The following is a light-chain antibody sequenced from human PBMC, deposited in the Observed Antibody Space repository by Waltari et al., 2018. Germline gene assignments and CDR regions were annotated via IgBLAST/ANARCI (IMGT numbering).Light chain of an antibody. CDR3: CSYAGRNIWV. V-gene: IGLV2-23*02. J-gene: IGLJ3*02. Sequence: QSALTPPASVSGSPGQSITISCTGTSRDVGFSNLVSWYQQHPDKAPKLMVYEVIERPSGVSTRFSGSKSGNTASLTISGLQAEDEADYYCCSYAGRNIWVFGGGTKVTVL. CDR2: EVI. CDR1: SRDVGFSNL.